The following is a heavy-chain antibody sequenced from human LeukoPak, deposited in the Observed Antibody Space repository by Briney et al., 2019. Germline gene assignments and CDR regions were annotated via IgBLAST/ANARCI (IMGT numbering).Heavy chain of an antibody. J-gene: IGHJ4*02. CDR1: GGSFSSYY. V-gene: IGHV4-34*01. D-gene: IGHD2-2*01. CDR3: ARGGVVPAATDFDY. CDR2: INHSGST. Sequence: SETLSLTCAVYGGSFSSYYWSWIRQPPGKGPEWIGEINHSGSTNYNPSLKSRVTISVDTSKNQFSLKLSSVTAADTAVYYCARGGVVPAATDFDYWGQGTLVTVSS.